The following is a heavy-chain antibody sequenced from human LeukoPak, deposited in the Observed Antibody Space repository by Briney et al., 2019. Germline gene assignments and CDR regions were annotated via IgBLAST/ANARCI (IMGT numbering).Heavy chain of an antibody. V-gene: IGHV4-59*01. CDR1: GGSISSYY. D-gene: IGHD3-22*01. Sequence: PSETLSHTCTVSGGSISSYYWSWIRQPPGKGLEWIGYIYYSGSTNYNPSLKSRVTISVDTSKNQFSLKLSSVTAADTAVYYCAREGYSSGLDYWGQGTLVTVSS. J-gene: IGHJ4*02. CDR2: IYYSGST. CDR3: AREGYSSGLDY.